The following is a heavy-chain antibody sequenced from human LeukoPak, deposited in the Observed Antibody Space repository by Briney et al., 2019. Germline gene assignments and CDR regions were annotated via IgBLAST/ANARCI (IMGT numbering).Heavy chain of an antibody. V-gene: IGHV3-30*04. CDR3: ARDNEEIVVVPAAIDY. CDR1: GFTFSSYA. CDR2: ISYDGSNK. D-gene: IGHD2-2*01. J-gene: IGHJ4*02. Sequence: PGRSLRLSCAASGFTFSSYAMHWVRQAPGKGLEWVAVISYDGSNKYYADSVKGRFTIPRDNSKNTLYLQMNSLRAEDTAVYYCARDNEEIVVVPAAIDYWGQGTLVTVPS.